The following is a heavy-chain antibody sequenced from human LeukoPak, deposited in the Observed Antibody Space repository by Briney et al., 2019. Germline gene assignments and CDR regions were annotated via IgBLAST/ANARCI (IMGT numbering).Heavy chain of an antibody. D-gene: IGHD5-12*01. J-gene: IGHJ4*02. Sequence: GGSLRLSCTASGFTFSSYSMNWVRQAPGKRLEWLSYITSSSSYIFYADSVKGRFTISRDNAKSSLYLQMNSLRVEDTAVYYCARDRPESGYDNDYWGQGTLVTVSS. CDR3: ARDRPESGYDNDY. V-gene: IGHV3-21*05. CDR1: GFTFSSYS. CDR2: ITSSSSYI.